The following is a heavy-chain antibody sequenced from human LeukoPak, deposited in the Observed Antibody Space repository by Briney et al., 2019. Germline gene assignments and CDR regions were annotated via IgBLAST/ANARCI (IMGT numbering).Heavy chain of an antibody. CDR2: VSESGSNR. Sequence: PGGSLRLSCVASGFTFTRYVMSWVRQAPGKGLEWVSSVSESGSNRYYADSVKGRFSISRDNSKNMLYLQMGSLRAEDTATYYCANRHDSSGYFFTYWGQGTLVTVSS. CDR3: ANRHDSSGYFFTY. CDR1: GFTFTRYV. J-gene: IGHJ4*02. D-gene: IGHD3-22*01. V-gene: IGHV3-23*01.